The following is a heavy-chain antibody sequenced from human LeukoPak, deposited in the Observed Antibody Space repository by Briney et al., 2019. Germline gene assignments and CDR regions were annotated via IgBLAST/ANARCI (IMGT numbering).Heavy chain of an antibody. CDR2: ISSSGSYI. J-gene: IGHJ4*02. D-gene: IGHD6-13*01. CDR1: GYSISSGYY. CDR3: ARDSQAVGTDFDY. Sequence: LSLTCTVSGYSISSGYYWGWIRRPPGKGLEGVSYISSSGSYITYEDSVKGRFTISRDNAKNSLYLQMHSLRAEHTAVYYCARDSQAVGTDFDYWGQGTLVTVSS. V-gene: IGHV3-11*06.